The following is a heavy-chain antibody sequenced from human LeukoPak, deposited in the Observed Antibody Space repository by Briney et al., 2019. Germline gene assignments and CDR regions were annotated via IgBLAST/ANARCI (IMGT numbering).Heavy chain of an antibody. CDR3: ARVPYYYYSNYLDY. CDR1: GYTFTGYY. CDR2: INPNSGGT. V-gene: IGHV1-2*02. D-gene: IGHD3-22*01. J-gene: IGHJ4*02. Sequence: ASVKVSCKASGYTFTGYYMHWVRQAPGQGLEWMGWINPNSGGTNYAQKFQGRVTMTRDTSISTAYMELSRLRSDDTAVYYCARVPYYYYSNYLDYWGQGTLVTVSS.